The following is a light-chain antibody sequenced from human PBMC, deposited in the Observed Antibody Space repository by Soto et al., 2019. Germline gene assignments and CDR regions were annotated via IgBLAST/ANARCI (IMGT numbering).Light chain of an antibody. V-gene: IGKV3-15*01. J-gene: IGKJ4*01. CDR3: QQYNNRPPHT. Sequence: EIVMTQSPATLSVSPGERATLSCRASQSVSSNLAWYQQKPGQAPRILIYGASTRATGIPARFSGSGSGTEFTLTISSLQSEDFAVYYCQQYNNRPPHTFGGGTKVEIK. CDR2: GAS. CDR1: QSVSSN.